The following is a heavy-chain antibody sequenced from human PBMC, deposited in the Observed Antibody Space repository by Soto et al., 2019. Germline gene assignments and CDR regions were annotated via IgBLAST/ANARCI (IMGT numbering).Heavy chain of an antibody. V-gene: IGHV3-23*01. CDR2: INGPGDDT. Sequence: GGSRRLSCPASAFTFHNYAMSWVRQAPGKGLEWVSSINGPGDDTSYTDSEKGRFTISKDNANTSLYLQINSLRAEDTAVYYCARATGYYDSSGYYLDAFDIWGQGTMVTVSS. D-gene: IGHD3-22*01. CDR1: AFTFHNYA. CDR3: ARATGYYDSSGYYLDAFDI. J-gene: IGHJ3*02.